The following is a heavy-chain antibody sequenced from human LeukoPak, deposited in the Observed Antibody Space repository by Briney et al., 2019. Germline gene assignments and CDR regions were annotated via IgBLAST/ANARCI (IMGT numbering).Heavy chain of an antibody. Sequence: SETLSLTCTVSGDSVSSYYWSWIRQPAGKGLEWTGRIHPSGSTNYNPSLKSRVTLSVDTSKNQFSLKLSSVTAADTAVYYCARDLWYSSSGGAFDIWGQGTMVTVSS. V-gene: IGHV4-4*07. CDR2: IHPSGST. D-gene: IGHD6-6*01. CDR1: GDSVSSYY. J-gene: IGHJ3*02. CDR3: ARDLWYSSSGGAFDI.